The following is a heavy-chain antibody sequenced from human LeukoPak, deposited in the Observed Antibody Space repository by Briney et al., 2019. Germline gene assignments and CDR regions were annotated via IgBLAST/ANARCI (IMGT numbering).Heavy chain of an antibody. CDR3: ARVESSGWYQPLDDY. D-gene: IGHD6-19*01. CDR1: GGTFSSYA. CDR2: IIPIFGTA. V-gene: IGHV1-69*05. Sequence: SVKVSCKASGGTFSSYAISWVRQAPGQGLEWMGGIIPIFGTANYAQKLQGRVTMTTDTSTSTAYMELRSLRSDDTAVYYCARVESSGWYQPLDDYWGQGTLVTVSS. J-gene: IGHJ4*02.